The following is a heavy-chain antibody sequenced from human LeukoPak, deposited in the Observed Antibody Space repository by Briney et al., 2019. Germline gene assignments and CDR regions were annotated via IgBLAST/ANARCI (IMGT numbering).Heavy chain of an antibody. CDR3: ARRVAVADNYFDY. V-gene: IGHV3-21*01. CDR2: ISNSSSYI. CDR1: GFTFNNYI. D-gene: IGHD6-19*01. J-gene: IGHJ4*02. Sequence: TAGGSLRLSCAASGFTFNNYIMNWVGQAPGKGLEWVSSISNSSSYIYYADSVKGRFTISRDNAKNSLYLQMNSLRAEDTGVYYCARRVAVADNYFDYWGQGTLVTVSS.